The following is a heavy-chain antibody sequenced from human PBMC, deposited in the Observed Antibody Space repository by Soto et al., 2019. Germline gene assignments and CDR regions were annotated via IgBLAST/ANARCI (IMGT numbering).Heavy chain of an antibody. CDR3: AIGMTTVTTLDY. V-gene: IGHV4-30-2*01. CDR2: IYHTGST. CDR1: GGSISSGGYS. J-gene: IGHJ4*02. D-gene: IGHD4-17*01. Sequence: QLQLQESGSGLVKPSQTLSLTCAVSGGSISSGGYSWSWIRQPPGKGLEWIGYIYHTGSTYYNPSLKSRVPIELXXSKTQFSLKLSSVTAAETAVYYCAIGMTTVTTLDYWGQGTLVTVSS.